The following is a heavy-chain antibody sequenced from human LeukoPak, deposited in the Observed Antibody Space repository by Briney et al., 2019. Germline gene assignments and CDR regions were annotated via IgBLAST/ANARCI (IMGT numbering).Heavy chain of an antibody. V-gene: IGHV1-18*01. J-gene: IGHJ4*02. CDR1: GYTFTSYG. D-gene: IGHD5-12*01. CDR2: ISAYNGNT. CDR3: ARGAYSGYDSYFDY. Sequence: ASVTVSCKASGYTFTSYGISWVRQAPGQGLEWMGWISAYNGNTNYAQKLQGRVTMTTDTSTSTAYMELRSLRSDDTAVCYCARGAYSGYDSYFDYWGQGALVTVSS.